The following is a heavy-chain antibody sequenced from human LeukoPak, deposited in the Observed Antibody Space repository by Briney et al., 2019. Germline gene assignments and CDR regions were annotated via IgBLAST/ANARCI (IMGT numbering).Heavy chain of an antibody. CDR1: GFTVSSNY. J-gene: IGHJ5*01. CDR2: IYGGDNT. CDR3: VYWFDS. Sequence: GSLRLSCAASGFTVSSNYMSWVRQAPGKGLEWVSLIYGGDNTYYADSVKGRFTISRDNSGNTLYLQMNSLRVEDTAVYYCVYWFDSWGQGTLVTVSS. V-gene: IGHV3-66*01.